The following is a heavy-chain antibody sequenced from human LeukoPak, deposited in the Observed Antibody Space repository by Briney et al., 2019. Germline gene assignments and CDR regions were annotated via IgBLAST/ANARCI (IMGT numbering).Heavy chain of an antibody. J-gene: IGHJ6*03. CDR3: ARSEYSSTWDGDYYYYYMDV. D-gene: IGHD6-13*01. Sequence: PGGSLRLSCAASGFTFSTFWMHWVRQAPGKGLVWVSRINTDGSSTIYADSVKGRFTISRDNAKNTLYLQMNSLRAEDTAVYYCARSEYSSTWDGDYYYYYMDVWGKGTTVTVSS. CDR2: INTDGSST. V-gene: IGHV3-74*01. CDR1: GFTFSTFW.